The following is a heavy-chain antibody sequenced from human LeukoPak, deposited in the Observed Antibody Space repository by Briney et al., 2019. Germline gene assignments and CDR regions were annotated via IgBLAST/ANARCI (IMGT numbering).Heavy chain of an antibody. D-gene: IGHD6-19*01. V-gene: IGHV3-7*01. CDR1: GFTSSNYW. CDR3: ARAGYSSAWYNQD. CDR2: IKQDESER. Sequence: QSGGSLRLSCAASGFTSSNYWMSWVRQAPGKGLEWVANIKQDESERYYVDSVKGRFTISRDTAKNSLYLQMNSLRAEDTAVYHCARAGYSSAWYNQDWGQGTLVTVSS. J-gene: IGHJ4*02.